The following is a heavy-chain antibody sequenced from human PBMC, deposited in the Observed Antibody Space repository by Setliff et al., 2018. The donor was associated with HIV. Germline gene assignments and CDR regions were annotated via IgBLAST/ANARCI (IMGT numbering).Heavy chain of an antibody. CDR1: GYSFINYA. CDR3: AADRHAFDI. Sequence: ASVKVSCKASGYSFINYAINWPRQAPGRGLEWMGWIHTEQGFPMYAQGFTGRFVFSLDPSVNTAYLQSNSLTPDDGGVYYCAADRHAFDIWVQGTVVTVSS. CDR2: IHTEQGFP. J-gene: IGHJ3*02. V-gene: IGHV7-4-1*02.